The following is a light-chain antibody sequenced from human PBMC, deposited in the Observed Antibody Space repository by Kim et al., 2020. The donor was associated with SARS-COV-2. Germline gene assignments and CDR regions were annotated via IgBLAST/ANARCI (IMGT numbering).Light chain of an antibody. Sequence: DIVMTQSPLSLSATPGEPASISCRSSQSLVHRNGYNYLDWYVQKPGQSPQLLIYLGSNRASGVPDRFSGSGSVTVFTLKITRVEPEDVGVYYCMQALQTPCTFGPGTKVDIK. J-gene: IGKJ3*01. CDR3: MQALQTPCT. CDR1: QSLVHRNGYNY. V-gene: IGKV2-28*01. CDR2: LGS.